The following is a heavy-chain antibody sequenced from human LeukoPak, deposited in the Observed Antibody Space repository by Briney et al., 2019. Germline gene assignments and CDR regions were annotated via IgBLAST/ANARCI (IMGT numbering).Heavy chain of an antibody. Sequence: GRSLRLSCAASGFTFDDYAMHWVRQAPGKGLEWVSGISWNSGSIGYADSVKGRFTISRDNAKNSLYLQMNSLRAEDTALYYCAETRGSGWYYFDYWGQGTLVTVSS. D-gene: IGHD6-19*01. CDR2: ISWNSGSI. V-gene: IGHV3-9*01. CDR1: GFTFDDYA. CDR3: AETRGSGWYYFDY. J-gene: IGHJ4*02.